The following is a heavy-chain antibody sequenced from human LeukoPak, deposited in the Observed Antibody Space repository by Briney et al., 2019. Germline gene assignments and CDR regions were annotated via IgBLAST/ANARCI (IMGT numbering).Heavy chain of an antibody. V-gene: IGHV1-2*02. CDR3: ARDVTMVRGAIFDY. CDR2: INPNSGGT. J-gene: IGHJ4*02. Sequence: ASVKVSCKASGYTFTGYYMHWVRQAPGQGLECMGWINPNSGGTNYAQKFQGRVTMTRDTSISTAYMELSRLRSDDTALYYCARDVTMVRGAIFDYWGQGTLVTVSS. CDR1: GYTFTGYY. D-gene: IGHD3-10*01.